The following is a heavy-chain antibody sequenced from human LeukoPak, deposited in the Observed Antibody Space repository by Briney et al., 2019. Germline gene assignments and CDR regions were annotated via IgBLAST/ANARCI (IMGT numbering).Heavy chain of an antibody. CDR3: ARDATYYYGSGSYH. CDR1: GFTFSSYS. J-gene: IGHJ5*02. D-gene: IGHD3-10*01. Sequence: PGGSLRPSCAASGFTFSSYSMNWVRQAPGKGLEWVSYISSSSSTIYYADSVKGRFTISRDNAKNSLYLQMNSLRAEDTAVYYCARDATYYYGSGSYHWGQGTLVTVSS. V-gene: IGHV3-48*04. CDR2: ISSSSSTI.